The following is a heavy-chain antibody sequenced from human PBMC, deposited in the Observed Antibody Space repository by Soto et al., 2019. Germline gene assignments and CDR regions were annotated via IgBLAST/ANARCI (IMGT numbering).Heavy chain of an antibody. Sequence: HPGGSLRLSCAASGFTFSSYSMNWVRQAPGKGLEWVSYISSSSSTIYYADSVEGRFTISRDNAKNSLYLQMNSLRAEDTAVYYCARDYYYGSGAPQVYYYYMDVWGKGTTVTVSS. CDR1: GFTFSSYS. D-gene: IGHD3-10*01. CDR2: ISSSSSTI. CDR3: ARDYYYGSGAPQVYYYYMDV. V-gene: IGHV3-48*01. J-gene: IGHJ6*03.